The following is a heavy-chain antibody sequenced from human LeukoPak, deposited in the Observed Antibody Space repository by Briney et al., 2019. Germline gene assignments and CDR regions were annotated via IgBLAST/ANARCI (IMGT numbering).Heavy chain of an antibody. CDR2: ISGSGGST. V-gene: IGHV3-23*01. J-gene: IGHJ4*02. Sequence: HPGGSLRLSCAASGFIFTTYWMSWVRQAPGKGLEWVSAISGSGGSTYYADSVKGRFTISRDNSKNTLYLQMNSLRAEDTAVYYCAKGGLTLYSYGYTPYYFDYWGQGTLVTVSS. CDR1: GFIFTTYW. CDR3: AKGGLTLYSYGYTPYYFDY. D-gene: IGHD5-18*01.